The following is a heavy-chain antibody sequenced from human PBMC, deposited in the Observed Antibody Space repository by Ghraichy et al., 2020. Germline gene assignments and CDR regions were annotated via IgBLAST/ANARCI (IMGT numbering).Heavy chain of an antibody. D-gene: IGHD6-19*01. V-gene: IGHV1-69*13. CDR2: IIPIFGTA. Sequence: SVKVSCKASGGTFSSYAISWVRQAPGQGLEWMGGIIPIFGTANYAQKFQGRVTITADESTSTAYMELSSLRSEDTAVYYCARGTSYSSGWYLEFDYWGQGTLVTVSS. CDR1: GGTFSSYA. J-gene: IGHJ4*02. CDR3: ARGTSYSSGWYLEFDY.